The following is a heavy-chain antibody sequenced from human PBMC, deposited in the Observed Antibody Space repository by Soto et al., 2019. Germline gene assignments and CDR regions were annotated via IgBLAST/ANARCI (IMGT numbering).Heavy chain of an antibody. V-gene: IGHV5-51*01. CDR1: GYSFTSYW. J-gene: IGHJ6*02. CDR3: ATSNYYDSSGPYYYYGMDV. CDR2: IYPCDSDT. D-gene: IGHD3-22*01. Sequence: VESLKISCKGSGYSFTSYWIGWVLQMPGKGLDWMGIIYPCDSDTRYSPSFQGQVTISADKSISTAYLQWSSLKASDTAMYYCATSNYYDSSGPYYYYGMDVWGQGTTVTVSS.